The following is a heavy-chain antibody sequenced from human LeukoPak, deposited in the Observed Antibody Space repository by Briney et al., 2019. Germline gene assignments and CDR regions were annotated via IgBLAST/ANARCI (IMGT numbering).Heavy chain of an antibody. D-gene: IGHD3-22*01. CDR2: ISGSGGST. CDR3: TKRLDSSGYYYAPDY. J-gene: IGHJ4*02. V-gene: IGHV3-23*01. Sequence: GGSLRLSCAASGFTFSSYAMSWVRQAPGKGLEWVSAISGSGGSTYYADSVKGRFTISRDNSKNTLYLQMYSLRAEDTAVYYCTKRLDSSGYYYAPDYWGQGTLVTVSS. CDR1: GFTFSSYA.